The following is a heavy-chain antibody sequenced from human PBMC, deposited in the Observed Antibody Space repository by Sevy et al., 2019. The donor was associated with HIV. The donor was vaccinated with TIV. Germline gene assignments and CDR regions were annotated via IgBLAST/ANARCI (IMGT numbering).Heavy chain of an antibody. J-gene: IGHJ5*02. CDR2: INPSGGST. CDR3: AGGGSSATKNNWFDP. D-gene: IGHD6-6*01. Sequence: ASVKVSCKASGYTFTSYYMHWVRQAPGQGLEWMGIINPSGGSTSYEQKFQGRVTMTMDTSTSTVYMELSSLGAEDTAVYYCAGGGSSATKNNWFDPWGQGTLVTVSS. CDR1: GYTFTSYY. V-gene: IGHV1-46*03.